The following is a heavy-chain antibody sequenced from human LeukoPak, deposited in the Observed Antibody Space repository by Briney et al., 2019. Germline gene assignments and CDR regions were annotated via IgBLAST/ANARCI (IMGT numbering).Heavy chain of an antibody. J-gene: IGHJ5*01. D-gene: IGHD6-13*01. CDR3: AKWNRQPLVKGWFDS. CDR2: ITADGSST. Sequence: GGSLRLSCAVSGFTFRSYAMKWVRQAPGKGLEWVSAITADGSSTHYTISVKGRFTISRDNAKNSLYLQMNSLTFEDTALYFCAKWNRQPLVKGWFDSWGQGTLVTVS. CDR1: GFTFRSYA. V-gene: IGHV3-23*01.